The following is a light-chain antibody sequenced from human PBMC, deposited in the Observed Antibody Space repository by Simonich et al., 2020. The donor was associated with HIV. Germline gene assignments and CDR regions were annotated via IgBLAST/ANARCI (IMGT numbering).Light chain of an antibody. J-gene: IGLJ3*02. CDR3: AAWDDSLSVWV. Sequence: QSALTQPASVSGSPGQSITISCTGSSSDVGAYNFVSWYQQHPDKAPKLLMYRNNQRPSGVPDRFSGSKSGTSASLAISGLRSEDETDYYCAAWDDSLSVWVFGGGTKLTVL. CDR1: SSDVGAYNF. CDR2: RNN. V-gene: IGLV1-47*01.